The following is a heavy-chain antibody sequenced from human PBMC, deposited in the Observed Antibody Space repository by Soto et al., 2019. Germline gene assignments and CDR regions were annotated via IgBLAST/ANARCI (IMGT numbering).Heavy chain of an antibody. CDR1: GFTFSGDW. CDR3: ARGPRGLYHHDY. CDR2: INMDGSRT. J-gene: IGHJ4*02. D-gene: IGHD2-2*01. V-gene: IGHV3-74*01. Sequence: EVQLVESGGGLVQPGGSLRLSCAASGFTFSGDWMHWVRQAAGKGLVWVSRINMDGSRTNYADSVKGRFTNSRDNAKNTMYLHMTRLRVDDTAVYYCARGPRGLYHHDYWGQGALVTVSS.